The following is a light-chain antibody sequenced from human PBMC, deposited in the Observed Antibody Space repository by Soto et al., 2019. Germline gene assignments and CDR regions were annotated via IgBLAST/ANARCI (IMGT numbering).Light chain of an antibody. CDR1: NTDIGGYNY. Sequence: QSSLTHADSVSGYLGGSITISCPGTNTDIGGYNYVSWYQQHPGKAPKLVIYDVSSRPSGISNRFSGSKSGFTASLTISGLQAADDAHYYCSSYRAYRTLEVFGTGTKVTVL. J-gene: IGLJ1*01. CDR3: SSYRAYRTLEV. V-gene: IGLV2-14*01. CDR2: DVS.